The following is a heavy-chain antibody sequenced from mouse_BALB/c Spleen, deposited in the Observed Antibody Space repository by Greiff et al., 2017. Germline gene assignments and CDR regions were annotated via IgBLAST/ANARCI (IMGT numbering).Heavy chain of an antibody. V-gene: IGHV5-6-3*01. CDR2: INSNGGST. Sequence: EVQRVESGGGLVQPGGSLKLSCAASGFTFSSYGMSWVRQTPDKRLELVATINSNGGSTYYPDSVKGRFTISRDNAKNTLYLQMSSLKSEDTALYYCARCYYGSGYYFDYWGQGTTLTVSS. CDR3: ARCYYGSGYYFDY. D-gene: IGHD1-1*01. CDR1: GFTFSSYG. J-gene: IGHJ2*01.